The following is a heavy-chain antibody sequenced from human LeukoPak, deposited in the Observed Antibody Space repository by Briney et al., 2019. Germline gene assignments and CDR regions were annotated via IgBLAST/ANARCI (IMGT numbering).Heavy chain of an antibody. V-gene: IGHV4-61*01. D-gene: IGHD3-9*01. CDR2: ISNSGST. CDR1: GGSINRGTFF. Sequence: SETLSLTCAVSGGSINRGTFFWTWIRKPPGKGLEWIGYISNSGSTNYHPSLKSRVTISSDTSKTQFSLKLSSVTAADTAVYYCARTPLRYFDWSAKSFDFWGQGTPVTVSS. CDR3: ARTPLRYFDWSAKSFDF. J-gene: IGHJ4*02.